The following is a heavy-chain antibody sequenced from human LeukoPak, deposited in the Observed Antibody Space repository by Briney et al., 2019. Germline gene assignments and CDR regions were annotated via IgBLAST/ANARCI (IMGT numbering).Heavy chain of an antibody. CDR2: ISAYHGNT. CDR1: GYTFTSYG. D-gene: IGHD6-19*01. Sequence: ASVKVSCKASGYTFTSYGINWVRQAPGQGLEWMGWISAYHGNTNYAQKLQGRLTMTTDTSTSTAYMELRSLRSDDTAVYYCARDLKRGYSSGRYSWGTGSSNDYWGQGTLVTVSS. J-gene: IGHJ4*02. V-gene: IGHV1-18*01. CDR3: ARDLKRGYSSGRYSWGTGSSNDY.